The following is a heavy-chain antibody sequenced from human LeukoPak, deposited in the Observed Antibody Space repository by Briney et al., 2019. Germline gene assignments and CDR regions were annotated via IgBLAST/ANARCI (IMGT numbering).Heavy chain of an antibody. Sequence: GRSLRLSCAASGFTFSSYGMHWVRQAPGKGLEWVAVIWYDGSNKYYADSVKGRFTISRDNSKNTLYLQMNSLRAEDTAVYYCAKDKYYGSGSRNWFDPWGQGTLVTVSS. CDR3: AKDKYYGSGSRNWFDP. CDR2: IWYDGSNK. J-gene: IGHJ5*02. V-gene: IGHV3-33*06. D-gene: IGHD3-10*01. CDR1: GFTFSSYG.